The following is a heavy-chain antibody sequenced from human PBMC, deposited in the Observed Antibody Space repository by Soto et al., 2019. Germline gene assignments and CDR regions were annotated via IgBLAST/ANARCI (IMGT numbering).Heavy chain of an antibody. CDR2: INHSGST. D-gene: IGHD3-16*01. J-gene: IGHJ4*02. CDR3: AREGGLDLDY. CDR1: GGSFSGYY. V-gene: IGHV4-34*01. Sequence: QVQLQQWGAGLLKPSETLSLTCAVYGGSFSGYYWSWIRQPPGKGLEWIGEINHSGSTNYNPSLKSRVTISVATSKNQFSLKLSSVTAADTAVYYCAREGGLDLDYWGQGTLVTVSS.